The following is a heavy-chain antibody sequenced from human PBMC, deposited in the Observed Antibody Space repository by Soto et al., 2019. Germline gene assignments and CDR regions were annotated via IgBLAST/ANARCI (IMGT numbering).Heavy chain of an antibody. J-gene: IGHJ6*02. Sequence: PGGSLRLSCAASGFTFSSYGMQWVRQAPGKGLEWVAVIWYDGSNKYYADSVKGRFTISRDNSKNTLYLQMNSLRAEDTAVYYCARDYYGSGSSPLGMDVWGQGTTVTVSS. CDR3: ARDYYGSGSSPLGMDV. V-gene: IGHV3-33*01. CDR2: IWYDGSNK. CDR1: GFTFSSYG. D-gene: IGHD3-10*01.